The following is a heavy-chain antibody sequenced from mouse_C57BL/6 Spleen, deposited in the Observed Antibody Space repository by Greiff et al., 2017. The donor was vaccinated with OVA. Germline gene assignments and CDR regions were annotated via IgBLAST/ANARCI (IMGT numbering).Heavy chain of an antibody. CDR3: TSWYGYDAWFAY. Sequence: EVQVVESGAELVRPGASVKLSCTASGFNIKDYYMHWVKQRPEQGLEWIGRIDPADGDTEYAPKFQGKATMTADTSSNTAYLQLSSLTSADTAVDSSTSWYGYDAWFAYWGQGTLVTVSA. V-gene: IGHV14-1*01. CDR1: GFNIKDYY. D-gene: IGHD2-2*01. CDR2: IDPADGDT. J-gene: IGHJ3*01.